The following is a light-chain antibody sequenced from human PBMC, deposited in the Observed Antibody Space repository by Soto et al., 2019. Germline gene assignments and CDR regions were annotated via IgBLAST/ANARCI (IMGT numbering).Light chain of an antibody. CDR3: QHYNFWPHT. J-gene: IGKJ5*01. Sequence: EKVMTQSPATLSVSPGEIATLSFRASQSVSVNLAWYQQKPGQAPRLLIYRASTRATGVPARFSGSGSGTEFTLTISSLQSEDVSVYFCQHYNFWPHTFGQGTRLEIK. CDR1: QSVSVN. V-gene: IGKV3-15*01. CDR2: RAS.